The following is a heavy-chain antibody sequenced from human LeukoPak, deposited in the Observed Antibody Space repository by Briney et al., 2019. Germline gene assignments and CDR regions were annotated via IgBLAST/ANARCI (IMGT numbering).Heavy chain of an antibody. CDR3: ASSGSYRFDY. D-gene: IGHD1-26*01. J-gene: IGHJ4*02. CDR1: GFTFSSYS. CDR2: ITASGTAM. V-gene: IGHV3-48*02. Sequence: GGSLRLSCAASGFTFSSYSLNWVRQAPGKGLEWVSHITASGTAMFYADSVKGRFTISRDNAKNSLYLRMNSLRDEDTAVYYCASSGSYRFDYWGQGTLVTVSS.